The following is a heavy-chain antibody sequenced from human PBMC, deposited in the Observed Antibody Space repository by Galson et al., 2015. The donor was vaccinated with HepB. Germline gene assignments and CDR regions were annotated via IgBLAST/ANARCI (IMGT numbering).Heavy chain of an antibody. CDR2: IGDGAGNT. J-gene: IGHJ6*02. D-gene: IGHD5-18*01. CDR1: GFTFVNYI. V-gene: IGHV3-23*01. CDR3: AKVSRGVDRATKIMDV. Sequence: SLRLSCAASGFTFVNYIMRWVRQAPGKGLEWVSSIGDGAGNTYYADFAKGRFTISRDNSKSTLYLQMNSLRAEDTAVYYCAKVSRGVDRATKIMDVWGQGTTVTVSS.